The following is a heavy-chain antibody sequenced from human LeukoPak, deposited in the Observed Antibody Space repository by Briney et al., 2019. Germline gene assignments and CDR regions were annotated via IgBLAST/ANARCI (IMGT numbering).Heavy chain of an antibody. V-gene: IGHV3-49*03. CDR3: SRDLVRGNLYYFVY. J-gene: IGHJ4*02. D-gene: IGHD2-2*01. CDR1: GFTFADYS. Sequence: GGSLRLSCRTSGFTFADYSVSWFRQAPGKGLEWVGFIRSEAYGGTTEYAASVKGRFIISRDDSKSIAYLQLSSLKTEDTDVYYCSRDLVRGNLYYFVYWGQGTLVAVSS. CDR2: IRSEAYGGTT.